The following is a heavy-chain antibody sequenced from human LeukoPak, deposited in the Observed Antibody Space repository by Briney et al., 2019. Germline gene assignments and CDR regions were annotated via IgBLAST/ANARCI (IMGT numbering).Heavy chain of an antibody. V-gene: IGHV1-69*05. CDR1: GGTFSSSA. J-gene: IGHJ4*02. Sequence: SVKVSCKASGGTFSSSAISWVRQAPGQGLEWMGGIIPIFGTANYAQKFQGRVTITTDESTSTAYMELSGLRSEDTAVYYCARGIGGYDQGLDYWGQGTLVTVSS. CDR2: IIPIFGTA. D-gene: IGHD5-12*01. CDR3: ARGIGGYDQGLDY.